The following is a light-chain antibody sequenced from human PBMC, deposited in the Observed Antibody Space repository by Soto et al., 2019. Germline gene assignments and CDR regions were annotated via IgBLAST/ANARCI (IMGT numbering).Light chain of an antibody. V-gene: IGLV2-23*02. CDR2: EVS. CDR3: CSYAGSSTYV. J-gene: IGLJ1*01. CDR1: SSDVGTYHL. Sequence: QSVLTQPASVSGSPGQSITISCTGTSSDVGTYHLVSWYQQHPGKAPKLMIYEVSKRPSGVSNRFSGSKSGNTASLTISGLQAEDEADYYCCSYAGSSTYVFVVGTKVTVL.